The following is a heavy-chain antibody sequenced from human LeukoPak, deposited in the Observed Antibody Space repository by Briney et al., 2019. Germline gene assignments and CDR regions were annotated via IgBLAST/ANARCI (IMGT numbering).Heavy chain of an antibody. D-gene: IGHD3-16*01. CDR2: ISGSGYYT. CDR1: GFTVSSNY. J-gene: IGHJ6*03. V-gene: IGHV3-23*01. Sequence: GGSLRLSCAASGFTVSSNYMSWVRQAPGKGLEWDSGISGSGYYTYYADSVKGRFTISRDNSKNTLYIEMNSLRAEDTAVYYCAKDGSWGDYYFYFYMDVWGKGTTVTVSS. CDR3: AKDGSWGDYYFYFYMDV.